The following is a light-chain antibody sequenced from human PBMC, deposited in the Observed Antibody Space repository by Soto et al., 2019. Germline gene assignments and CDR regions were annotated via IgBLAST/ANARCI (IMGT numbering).Light chain of an antibody. J-gene: IGKJ3*01. V-gene: IGKV1-33*01. Sequence: DIQMTQSPSSLSASVGDRVTITCQASQDISNKLNWYQRKPGETPKLLIYDASSVETGVRPRFSGSGSGKDFTLTISSLQPEDIGTYYCPQYDNLPFTFGPGTKVDF. CDR1: QDISNK. CDR2: DAS. CDR3: PQYDNLPFT.